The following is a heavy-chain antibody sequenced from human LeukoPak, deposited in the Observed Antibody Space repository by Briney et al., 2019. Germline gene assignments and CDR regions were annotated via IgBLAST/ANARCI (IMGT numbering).Heavy chain of an antibody. J-gene: IGHJ6*03. CDR3: ARVELSYYYYMDV. CDR1: GYTFTTYH. CDR2: INPRGGST. Sequence: GASVKVSCKASGYTFTTYHMHWVRQAPGQGPEWMGIINPRGGSTDYAQKFQGRVTMTSDTSTSTVYMELNSLRSEDTAVYYCARVELSYYYYMDVWGKGTTVTVSS. D-gene: IGHD1-7*01. V-gene: IGHV1-46*01.